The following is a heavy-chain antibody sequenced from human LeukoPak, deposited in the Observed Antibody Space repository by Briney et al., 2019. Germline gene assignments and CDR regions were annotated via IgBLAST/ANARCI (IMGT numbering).Heavy chain of an antibody. CDR2: ISGSGGST. CDR3: ASLSPYTTAIDY. D-gene: IGHD3-16*01. Sequence: GGSLRLSCAASGFTFSSYAMSWVRQAPGKGLEWVSAISGSGGSTYYADSVKGRFTITRDNSKNTLYLQMNSLRAEDTAVYYCASLSPYTTAIDYWGQGTLVTVSS. J-gene: IGHJ4*02. V-gene: IGHV3-23*01. CDR1: GFTFSSYA.